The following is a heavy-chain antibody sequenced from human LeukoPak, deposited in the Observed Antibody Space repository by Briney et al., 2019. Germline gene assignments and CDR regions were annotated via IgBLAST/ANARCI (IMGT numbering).Heavy chain of an antibody. D-gene: IGHD2-21*01. CDR3: AKDVCGGNCYPHGGY. J-gene: IGHJ4*02. V-gene: IGHV3-30*02. CDR2: IPYDGSNK. CDR1: GFTFSNYG. Sequence: PGGSLRLSCAACGFTFSNYGMHWVRQAPGKGLEWVAFIPYDGSNKYYADSLQGRLTISRDNSMNTLYLQMSSLRAEDTARYYCAKDVCGGNCYPHGGYWGQGTLVTVSS.